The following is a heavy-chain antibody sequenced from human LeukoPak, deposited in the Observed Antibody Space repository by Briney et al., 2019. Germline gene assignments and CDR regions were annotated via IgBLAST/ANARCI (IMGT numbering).Heavy chain of an antibody. D-gene: IGHD6-19*01. CDR2: ISSSSSYI. J-gene: IGHJ4*02. CDR1: GFTVSSNY. Sequence: GGSLRLSCAASGFTVSSNYMSWVRQAPGKGLEWVSSISSSSSYIYYADSVKGRFTISRDNAKNSLYLQMNSLRAEDTGVYYCARDISVDPREGKFDYWGQGTLVTVSS. V-gene: IGHV3-21*01. CDR3: ARDISVDPREGKFDY.